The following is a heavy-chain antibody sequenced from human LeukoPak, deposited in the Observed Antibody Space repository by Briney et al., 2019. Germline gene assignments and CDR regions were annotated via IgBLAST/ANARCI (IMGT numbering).Heavy chain of an antibody. CDR1: GFSFSSYG. CDR3: AKMSNYYGSGSWGGNQLNAFDI. J-gene: IGHJ3*02. V-gene: IGHV3-30*02. CDR2: IRYDGSNK. Sequence: PGGSLRLSCATSGFSFSSYGMHWVRQAPGKGLEWVAFIRYDGSNKYYADSVKGRFTISRDNSKNTLYLQMNSLRAEDTAVYYCAKMSNYYGSGSWGGNQLNAFDIWGQGTKVTVSS. D-gene: IGHD3-10*01.